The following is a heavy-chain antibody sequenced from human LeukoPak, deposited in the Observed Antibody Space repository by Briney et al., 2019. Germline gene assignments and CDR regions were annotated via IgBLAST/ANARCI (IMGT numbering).Heavy chain of an antibody. CDR1: GGTFSSYA. CDR3: ARDHASEYSSSFDP. V-gene: IGHV1-18*01. CDR2: ISAYNGNT. D-gene: IGHD6-6*01. Sequence: GASVKVSCKASGGTFSSYAISWVRQAPGQGLEWMGWISAYNGNTNYAQKLQGRVTMTTDTSTSTAYMELRSLRSDDTAVYYCARDHASEYSSSFDPWGQGTLVTVSS. J-gene: IGHJ5*02.